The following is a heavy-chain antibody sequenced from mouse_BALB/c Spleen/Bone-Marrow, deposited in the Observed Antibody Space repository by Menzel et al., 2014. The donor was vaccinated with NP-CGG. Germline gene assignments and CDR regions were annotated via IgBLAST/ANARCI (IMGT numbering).Heavy chain of an antibody. CDR2: INPDSSTI. D-gene: IGHD1-1*01. CDR1: AFDFSRYW. V-gene: IGHV4-1*02. Sequence: VQLKESGGGLVQPGGSLKLSCAASAFDFSRYWMSWVRQAPGKGLEWIGEINPDSSTINYTPSLKDKFIISRDNAKNTLYLQMSKVRSEDTALYYCSRLYYYGNFAYWGQGTLVTVSA. CDR3: SRLYYYGNFAY. J-gene: IGHJ3*01.